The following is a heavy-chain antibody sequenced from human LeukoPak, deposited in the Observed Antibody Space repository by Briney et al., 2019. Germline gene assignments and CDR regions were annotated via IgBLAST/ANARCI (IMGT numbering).Heavy chain of an antibody. CDR2: IYYSGST. CDR3: ATNYYGSGSYYGIFDY. Sequence: PSETLSLTCTVSGGSISSYYWSWIRQPPGKGLEWIGYIYYSGSTNYNPSLKSRVTISVDTSKNQFSLKLSSVTAADTAVYYCATNYYGSGSYYGIFDYWGQGTLVTVSS. CDR1: GGSISSYY. J-gene: IGHJ4*02. D-gene: IGHD3-10*01. V-gene: IGHV4-59*08.